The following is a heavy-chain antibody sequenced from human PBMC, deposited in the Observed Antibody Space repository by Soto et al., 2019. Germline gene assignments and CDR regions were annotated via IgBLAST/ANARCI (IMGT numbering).Heavy chain of an antibody. Sequence: PGGSLRLSCAASGFTFSSYSMNWVRQAPGKGLEWVSSISSSSSYIYYADSVKGRFTISRDNAKNSLYLQMNSLRADDTAVYYCAREDYDIWSGYFYPPDYWGQGTLVTVSS. CDR1: GFTFSSYS. CDR3: AREDYDIWSGYFYPPDY. J-gene: IGHJ4*02. V-gene: IGHV3-21*01. CDR2: ISSSSSYI. D-gene: IGHD3-3*01.